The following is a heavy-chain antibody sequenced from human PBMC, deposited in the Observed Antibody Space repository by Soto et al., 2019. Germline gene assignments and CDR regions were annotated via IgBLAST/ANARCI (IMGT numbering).Heavy chain of an antibody. D-gene: IGHD1-26*01. V-gene: IGHV1-3*01. Sequence: ASVKVSCKTSGYTFTTYHIHWVRQAPGKRLEWMGWINAGNGNTKYSQKFQGRVTISRDTSASTADMDLSSLRSEDTAVYYCARDRVRGSFGPFYGMDVWGQGTTVTVSS. CDR1: GYTFTTYH. CDR3: ARDRVRGSFGPFYGMDV. J-gene: IGHJ6*02. CDR2: INAGNGNT.